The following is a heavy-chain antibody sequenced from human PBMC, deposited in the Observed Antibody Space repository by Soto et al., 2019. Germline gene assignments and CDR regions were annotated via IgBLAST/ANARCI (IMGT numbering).Heavy chain of an antibody. J-gene: IGHJ6*03. CDR3: ARAPTYYYGSGSYLGTYYYYYMDV. CDR2: INHSGST. V-gene: IGHV4-34*01. CDR1: GGSFSGYY. D-gene: IGHD3-10*01. Sequence: QVQLQQWGAGLLKPSETLSLTCAVYGGSFSGYYWSWIRQPPGKGLEWIGEINHSGSTNYNPSLKSRVTISVDTSKNQFSLKLSSVTAADTAVYYCARAPTYYYGSGSYLGTYYYYYMDVWGKGTTVTVSS.